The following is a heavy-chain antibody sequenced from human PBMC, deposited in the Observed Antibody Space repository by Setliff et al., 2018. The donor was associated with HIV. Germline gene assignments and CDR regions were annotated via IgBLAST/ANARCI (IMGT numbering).Heavy chain of an antibody. J-gene: IGHJ4*02. D-gene: IGHD3-22*01. Sequence: PSETLSLTCSVSGDSISSGYYWGWIRQPPGKGLEWVGSIYHSGTTYYNPSLKSRVTISVDTSKNQFSLKLSSVTAADTAVYYCARHGSGGYYSLDYWGQGTLVTVSS. V-gene: IGHV4-38-2*02. CDR2: IYHSGTT. CDR3: ARHGSGGYYSLDY. CDR1: GDSISSGYY.